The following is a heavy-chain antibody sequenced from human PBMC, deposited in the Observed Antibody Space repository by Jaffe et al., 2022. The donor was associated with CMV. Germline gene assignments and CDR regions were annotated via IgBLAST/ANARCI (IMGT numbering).Heavy chain of an antibody. CDR2: ISWNSGSI. CDR1: GFTFDDYA. Sequence: EVQLVESGGGLVQPGRSLRLSCAASGFTFDDYAMHWVRQAPGKGLEWVSGISWNSGSIGYADSVKGRFTISRDNAKNSLYLQMNSLRAEDTALYYCAKDKWLPGVVRRYGMDVWGQGTTVTVSS. V-gene: IGHV3-9*01. J-gene: IGHJ6*02. CDR3: AKDKWLPGVVRRYGMDV. D-gene: IGHD5-18*01.